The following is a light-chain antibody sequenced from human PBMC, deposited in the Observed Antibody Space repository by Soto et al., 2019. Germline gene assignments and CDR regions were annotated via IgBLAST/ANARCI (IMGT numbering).Light chain of an antibody. V-gene: IGKV3-20*01. Sequence: IVLTQSPGTLSLSPGQRATLSCRASQSVSSSYLAWYQQKPGQAPRLLIYDASSRATGIPDRFSGSGSGTDFTLTISRLEPEDFAVSYCQQYGSSPTFGQGTKVDIK. CDR1: QSVSSSY. CDR2: DAS. J-gene: IGKJ1*01. CDR3: QQYGSSPT.